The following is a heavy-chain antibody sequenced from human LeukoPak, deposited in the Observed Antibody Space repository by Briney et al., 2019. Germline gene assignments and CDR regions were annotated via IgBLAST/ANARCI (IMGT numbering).Heavy chain of an antibody. CDR1: GYTFTSYD. V-gene: IGHV1-8*01. CDR2: MNPNSGNT. J-gene: IGHJ6*02. CDR3: AREKWGIPAVGRNYYYYYGMDV. D-gene: IGHD6-13*01. Sequence: ASVKVSCKASGYTFTSYDINWVRQATGQGLEWMGWMNPNSGNTGYAQKFQGRVTMTMNTSISTAYMELSSLRSEDTAVYYCAREKWGIPAVGRNYYYYYGMDVWGQGTTVTVSS.